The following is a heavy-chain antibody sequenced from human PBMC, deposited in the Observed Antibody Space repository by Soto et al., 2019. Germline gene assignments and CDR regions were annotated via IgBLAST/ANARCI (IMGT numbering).Heavy chain of an antibody. CDR1: GFTISTYG. Sequence: WGSLRLSCAASGFTISTYGMHWVRQAPGKGLEWVAVISHDGSEKLYADSVKGRFTISSDTSQNTLYLQMNSLRAEDTAVYYYANDVKGLLYYFDSSVHCNFDYWGQGTLVTVSS. V-gene: IGHV3-30*18. CDR2: ISHDGSEK. J-gene: IGHJ4*02. D-gene: IGHD3-22*01. CDR3: ANDVKGLLYYFDSSVHCNFDY.